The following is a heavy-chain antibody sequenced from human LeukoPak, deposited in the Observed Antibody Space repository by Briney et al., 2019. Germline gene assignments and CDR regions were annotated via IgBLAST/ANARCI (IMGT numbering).Heavy chain of an antibody. V-gene: IGHV3-33*01. D-gene: IGHD4-17*01. Sequence: GRSLRLSCAASGFTFSSCGMHWVRQAPGKGLEWAAVIWYDGSKKYYTDSVKGRFTISRDNSKNTLYLQMNSLRAEDTAVYYCARDLTYGDPGDWGQGTLVTVSS. CDR3: ARDLTYGDPGD. CDR2: IWYDGSKK. CDR1: GFTFSSCG. J-gene: IGHJ4*02.